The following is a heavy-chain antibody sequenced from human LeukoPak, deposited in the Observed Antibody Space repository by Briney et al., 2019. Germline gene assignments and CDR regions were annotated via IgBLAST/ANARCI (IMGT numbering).Heavy chain of an antibody. Sequence: GASVKVSCEASGYTITGYYMHWVRQAPGQGLEWMGWINPNSGGTNYAQKFQGRVTMTRDTSINTAYMELSRLRSDDTAVFFCAVVSAAINSWGQGTLVTVSS. D-gene: IGHD2-2*02. V-gene: IGHV1-2*02. CDR2: INPNSGGT. CDR3: AVVSAAINS. J-gene: IGHJ4*02. CDR1: GYTITGYY.